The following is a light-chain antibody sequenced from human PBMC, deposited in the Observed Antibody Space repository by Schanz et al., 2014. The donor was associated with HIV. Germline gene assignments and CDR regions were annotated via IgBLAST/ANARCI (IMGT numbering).Light chain of an antibody. CDR1: RSILHTSTNKNY. CDR2: WAS. V-gene: IGKV4-1*01. CDR3: QQYFSLPPT. Sequence: DIVMTQSRDSLAVSLGERATINCESSRSILHTSTNKNYLAWYQQKPGQPPKLLISWASTRDSGVPDRFTGCGSVAYFTLTISSLEAEDAAVYFCQQYFSLPPTFGQGTRVEI. J-gene: IGKJ1*01.